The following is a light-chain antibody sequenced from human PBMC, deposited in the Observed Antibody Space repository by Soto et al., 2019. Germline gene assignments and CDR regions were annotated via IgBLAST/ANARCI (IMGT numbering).Light chain of an antibody. Sequence: QLTQSPSSLSASVGDRVTITCRASQGIASYLAWYQQKPGKAPKLLIYLASSLESGVPARFSGSGSATDFTLSISSLQPDDFATYYCQQYGSYSRTFGQGTKVDIK. CDR2: LAS. J-gene: IGKJ1*01. CDR3: QQYGSYSRT. CDR1: QGIASY. V-gene: IGKV1-5*03.